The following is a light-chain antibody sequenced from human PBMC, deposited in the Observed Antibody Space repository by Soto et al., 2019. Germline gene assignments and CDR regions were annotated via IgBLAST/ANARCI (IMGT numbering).Light chain of an antibody. J-gene: IGKJ5*01. V-gene: IGKV1-8*01. CDR1: QGISSY. CDR2: AAS. CDR3: QQYYSYPIT. Sequence: AIRMTQSPSSFSASTGDRVTLTCRASQGISSYLAWYQQKPGKAPKLLIYAASTLQSGVPSRFSGSGSGTDFTLTISCLQSEDFATYYCQQYYSYPITFGQGTRLESK.